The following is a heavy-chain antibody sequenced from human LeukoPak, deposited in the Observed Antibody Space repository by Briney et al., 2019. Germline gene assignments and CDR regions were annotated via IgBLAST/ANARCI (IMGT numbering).Heavy chain of an antibody. D-gene: IGHD6-13*01. Sequence: GSLRLSCAASGFTVSDNYVSWVRQAPGKGLEWVSVMYSRGDTYYADSVKGRFTFSRDISKNTLYLQMNGLRTEDTAMYYCARGAPQVPAAGVLASWGQGTLVTVSS. CDR3: ARGAPQVPAAGVLAS. CDR2: MYSRGDT. CDR1: GFTVSDNY. V-gene: IGHV3-53*01. J-gene: IGHJ5*02.